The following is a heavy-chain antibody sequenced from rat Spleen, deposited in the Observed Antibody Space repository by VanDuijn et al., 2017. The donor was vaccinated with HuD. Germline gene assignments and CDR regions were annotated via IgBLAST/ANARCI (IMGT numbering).Heavy chain of an antibody. CDR1: GFSLTSYN. V-gene: IGHV2-45*01. CDR2: MWSGGST. J-gene: IGHJ3*01. CDR3: ARGGFAY. Sequence: QVQLMESGPGLVQPSETLSLTCTVSGFSLTSYNVHWVRQPPGKGLEWMGVMWSGGSTDYNSALKSRLSISRDTSKSQVFLKMNSLQTEDTATYYCARGGFAYWGQGTLVTVSS.